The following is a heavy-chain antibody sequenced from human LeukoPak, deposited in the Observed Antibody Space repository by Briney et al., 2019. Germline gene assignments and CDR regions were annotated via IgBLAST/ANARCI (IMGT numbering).Heavy chain of an antibody. V-gene: IGHV4-4*07. CDR3: ATGLVGATSWGHDY. CDR2: IYTSGST. Sequence: SETLSLTCTVSGGSISSYYWSWIRQPAGKGLEWIGRIYTSGSTNYNPFLKSRVTMSVDTSKNQFSLKLSSVTAADTAVYYCATGLVGATSWGHDYWGQGTLVTVSS. D-gene: IGHD1-26*01. CDR1: GGSISSYY. J-gene: IGHJ4*02.